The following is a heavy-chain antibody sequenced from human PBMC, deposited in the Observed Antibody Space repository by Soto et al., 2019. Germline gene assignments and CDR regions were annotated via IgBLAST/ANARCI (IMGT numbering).Heavy chain of an antibody. J-gene: IGHJ4*02. CDR2: IKSKTDGGTT. CDR3: TTERDFYDSSGYYYVGYFDN. D-gene: IGHD3-22*01. V-gene: IGHV3-15*07. CDR1: GFTFNNAW. Sequence: GGSLRLSCAASGFTFNNAWMNWVRQAPGKGLEWVGRIKSKTDGGTTDYAAPVKGRFTISRDDLKSILYLQIHSLKTEDIAVYYCTTERDFYDSSGYYYVGYFDNWGQGILVTVSS.